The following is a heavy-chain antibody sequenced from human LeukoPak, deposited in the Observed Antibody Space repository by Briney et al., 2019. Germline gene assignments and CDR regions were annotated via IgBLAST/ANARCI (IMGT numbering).Heavy chain of an antibody. V-gene: IGHV3-30*02. D-gene: IGHD3-16*01. CDR3: AKEPPTFTYYFDY. CDR1: GFTFSSYG. Sequence: PGGSLRLSCAASGFTFSSYGMHWVRQAPGKGLEWVAFIRYDGSNKYYADSVKGRFTISRDNSKNTLYLQMNSLRAEDTAVYYCAKEPPTFTYYFDYWGQGTLVTVSS. CDR2: IRYDGSNK. J-gene: IGHJ4*02.